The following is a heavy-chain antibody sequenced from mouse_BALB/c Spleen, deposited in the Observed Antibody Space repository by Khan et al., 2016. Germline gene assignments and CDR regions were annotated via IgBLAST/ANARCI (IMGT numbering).Heavy chain of an antibody. J-gene: IGHJ2*01. Sequence: EVQLQESGPGLVKPSQSLSLTCTVTGYSITSDYAWNWIRQFPGNKLEWMGYISYSGSTSYNPSLKSRISITRDTSKNQFFLQWNSVTTEDTATYYCARKGVVAGFDYWGQGTTLTVSS. D-gene: IGHD1-1*01. CDR1: GYSITSDYA. CDR2: ISYSGST. CDR3: ARKGVVAGFDY. V-gene: IGHV3-2*02.